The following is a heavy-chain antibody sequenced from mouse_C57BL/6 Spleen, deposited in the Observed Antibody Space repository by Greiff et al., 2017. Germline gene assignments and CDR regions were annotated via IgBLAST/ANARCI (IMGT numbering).Heavy chain of an antibody. V-gene: IGHV1-19*01. CDR2: INPYNGGT. D-gene: IGHD1-1*01. Sequence: VQLKESGPVLVKPGASVKMSCKASGYTFTDYYMNWVKQSHGKSLEWIGVINPYNGGTSYNQKFKGKATLTVDKSSSTAYMELNSLTSEDSAVYYCARNGLLRYFDYWGQGTTLTVSS. CDR1: GYTFTDYY. J-gene: IGHJ2*01. CDR3: ARNGLLRYFDY.